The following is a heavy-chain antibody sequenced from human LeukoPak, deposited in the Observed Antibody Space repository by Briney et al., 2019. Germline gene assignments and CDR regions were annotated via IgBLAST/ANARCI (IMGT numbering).Heavy chain of an antibody. CDR3: AILAVSAAAT. J-gene: IGHJ4*02. D-gene: IGHD6-13*01. Sequence: WVSPFLLIGLNTYYADSVKRRFTISRDNSKTTLYLQMNSLRAEDTSIYYCAILAVSAAATWGQGTLFTVSS. CDR2: FLLIGLNT. V-gene: IGHV3-23*01.